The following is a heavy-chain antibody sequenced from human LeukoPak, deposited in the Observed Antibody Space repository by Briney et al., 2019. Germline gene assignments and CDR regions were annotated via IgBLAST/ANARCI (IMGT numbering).Heavy chain of an antibody. J-gene: IGHJ4*02. D-gene: IGHD6-13*01. CDR2: ISAYNGNT. CDR3: ARLSRVAAAGTGFDY. V-gene: IGHV1-18*01. CDR1: GYTFTSYG. Sequence: ASVKVSCKASGYTFTSYGISWVRQAPGQGLEWMGWISAYNGNTNYAQKLQGRVTITTHTSTSTAYMELRSLRSDDTAVYYCARLSRVAAAGTGFDYWGQGTLVTVSS.